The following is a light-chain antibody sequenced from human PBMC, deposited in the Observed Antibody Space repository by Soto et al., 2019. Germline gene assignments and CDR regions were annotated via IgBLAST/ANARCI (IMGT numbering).Light chain of an antibody. CDR1: SSDVGGYNY. Sequence: QSALTQPRSVSGSPGQSVTISCTGTSSDVGGYNYVSWYQQHPGKAPKLMIYDVSKRPSGVPDRFSGSKSGNTASLTISWLQAEYEADYYCCSYAGSYTWVFGGGTKLTVL. J-gene: IGLJ3*02. V-gene: IGLV2-11*01. CDR2: DVS. CDR3: CSYAGSYTWV.